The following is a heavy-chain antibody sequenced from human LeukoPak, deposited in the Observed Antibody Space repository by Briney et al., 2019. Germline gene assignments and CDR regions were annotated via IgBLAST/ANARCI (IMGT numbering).Heavy chain of an antibody. CDR1: GFTFSSYA. CDR3: VRDGGVSGYDLLDY. J-gene: IGHJ4*02. V-gene: IGHV3-7*01. Sequence: GGSLRLSCAASGFTFSSYAMTWVRQAPGKGLEWVAHINQDGSEEHYMDSVKARFTISRDNAKNSLSLQMNSLRAEDTAVYYCVRDGGVSGYDLLDYWGQGTLVTVSS. CDR2: INQDGSEE. D-gene: IGHD5-12*01.